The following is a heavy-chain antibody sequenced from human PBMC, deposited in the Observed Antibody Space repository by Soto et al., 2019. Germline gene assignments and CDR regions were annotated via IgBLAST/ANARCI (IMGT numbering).Heavy chain of an antibody. CDR2: IWYDGSNK. D-gene: IGHD5-12*01. CDR3: ARDRGGWYFDL. J-gene: IGHJ2*01. Sequence: QVQLVESGGGVVQPGRSLRLSCAASGFTFSSYGMHWVRQAPGKGLEWVAVIWYDGSNKYYVDSVKGRFTISRDNDKNTRYLQVNSLRAEDTAVYYCARDRGGWYFDLWGRGTLVTVSS. V-gene: IGHV3-33*01. CDR1: GFTFSSYG.